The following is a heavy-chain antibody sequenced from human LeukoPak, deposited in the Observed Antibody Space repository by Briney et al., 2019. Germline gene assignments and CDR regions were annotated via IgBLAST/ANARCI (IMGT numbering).Heavy chain of an antibody. CDR2: IYYSGST. D-gene: IGHD3-9*01. Sequence: SETLSLTCTVSGGSISSSSYYWGWIRQPPGKGLEWIGSIYYSGSTYYNPSLKSRVTISVDTSKNQFSLKLSSVTAVDTAVYYCASTGGTYDILTGYYWTNFDYWGQGTLVTVSS. J-gene: IGHJ4*02. CDR1: GGSISSSSYY. V-gene: IGHV4-39*01. CDR3: ASTGGTYDILTGYYWTNFDY.